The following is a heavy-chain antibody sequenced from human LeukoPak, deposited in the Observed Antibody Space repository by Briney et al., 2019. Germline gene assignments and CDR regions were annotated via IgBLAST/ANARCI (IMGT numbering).Heavy chain of an antibody. CDR3: ARARGYPLGAFDI. Sequence: SETLSLTCTVSGGSISSYYWSWIRQPPGKGLEWIGYIYYSGSTNYNPSLKSRVTISVDTSKNQFSLKLSSVTAADTAVYYCARARGYPLGAFDIWGQGTMVTVSS. CDR1: GGSISSYY. CDR2: IYYSGST. V-gene: IGHV4-59*01. J-gene: IGHJ3*02. D-gene: IGHD5-12*01.